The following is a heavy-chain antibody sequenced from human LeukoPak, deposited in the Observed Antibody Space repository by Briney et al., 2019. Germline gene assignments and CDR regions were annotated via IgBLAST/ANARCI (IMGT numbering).Heavy chain of an antibody. CDR3: ARAGWLWFGTKTHSSVSAYFDY. Sequence: PSETLSLTCAVYGESFSGYYWSWIRQPPGKGLEWIGEINHSGSTNYNPSLKSRVTISVDTSKNQFSLKLSSVTAADTAVYYCARAGWLWFGTKTHSSVSAYFDYWGQGTLVTVSS. V-gene: IGHV4-34*01. CDR2: INHSGST. CDR1: GESFSGYY. J-gene: IGHJ4*02. D-gene: IGHD3-16*01.